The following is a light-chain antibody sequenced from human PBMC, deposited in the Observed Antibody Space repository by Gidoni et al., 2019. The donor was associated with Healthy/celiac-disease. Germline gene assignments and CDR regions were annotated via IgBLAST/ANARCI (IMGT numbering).Light chain of an antibody. V-gene: IGKV1-5*01. Sequence: DIQMTQSPSTLSASVGDRVTITCRASQSINSWLAWYQQKPGKAPKLLIYDASSLESGGPSRFSGSGSGTEFTLTISSLQPDDFATYYCQQYNSSPFTFGPGTKVDIK. CDR1: QSINSW. J-gene: IGKJ3*01. CDR3: QQYNSSPFT. CDR2: DAS.